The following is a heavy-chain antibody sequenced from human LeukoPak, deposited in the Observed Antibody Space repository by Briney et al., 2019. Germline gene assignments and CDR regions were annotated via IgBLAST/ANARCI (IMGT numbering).Heavy chain of an antibody. CDR3: ARDPGGNWGY. V-gene: IGHV3-66*01. J-gene: IGHJ4*02. CDR1: GFTFSSYA. D-gene: IGHD7-27*01. CDR2: IYSGGST. Sequence: GGSLRLSCAASGFTFSSYAMSWVRQAPGKGLGWVSVIYSGGSTYYADSVKGRFTISRDNSKNTLYLQMNSLRAEDTAVYYCARDPGGNWGYWGQGTLVTVSS.